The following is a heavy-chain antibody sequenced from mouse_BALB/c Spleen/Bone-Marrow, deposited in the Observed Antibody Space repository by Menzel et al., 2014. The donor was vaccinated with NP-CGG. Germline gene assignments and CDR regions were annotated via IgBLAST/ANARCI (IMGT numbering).Heavy chain of an antibody. Sequence: EVKLMESGGGLVKSGGSLKLSCAASGFTFSSYAMSWVRQTPEKRLEWVASIYSGGSIYYPDSVKGRVTISRDNARNILYLQMSSLRSEDTAMYYCADGDSFAYWGQGTLVTVSA. D-gene: IGHD2-13*01. CDR1: GFTFSSYA. CDR2: IYSGGSI. CDR3: ADGDSFAY. J-gene: IGHJ3*01. V-gene: IGHV5-6-5*01.